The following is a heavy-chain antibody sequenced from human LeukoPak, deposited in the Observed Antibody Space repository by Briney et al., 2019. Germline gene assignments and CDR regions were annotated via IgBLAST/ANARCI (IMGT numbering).Heavy chain of an antibody. CDR1: GYTFTSYD. CDR2: MNPNSGNT. CDR3: ARVADDILTGYSASDY. J-gene: IGHJ4*02. D-gene: IGHD3-9*01. V-gene: IGHV1-8*01. Sequence: ASVKVSCKASGYTFTSYDINWVRQATGQGLEWMGWMNPNSGNTGYAQKFQGRVTMTRNTSISTAYMEVSSLRSEDTAVYYCARVADDILTGYSASDYWGQGTLVTVSS.